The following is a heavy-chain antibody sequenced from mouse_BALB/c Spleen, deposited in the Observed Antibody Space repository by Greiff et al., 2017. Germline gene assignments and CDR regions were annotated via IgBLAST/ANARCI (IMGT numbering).Heavy chain of an antibody. D-gene: IGHD1-1*01. CDR3: AIITTVVDAMDY. CDR1: GYSITSGYY. V-gene: IGHV3-6*02. Sequence: EVHLVESGPGLVKPSQSLSLTCSVTGYSITSGYYWNWIRQFPGNKLEWMGYISYDGSNNYNPSLKNRISITRDTSKNQFFLKLNSVTTEDTATYYCAIITTVVDAMDYWGQGTSVTVSS. J-gene: IGHJ4*01. CDR2: ISYDGSN.